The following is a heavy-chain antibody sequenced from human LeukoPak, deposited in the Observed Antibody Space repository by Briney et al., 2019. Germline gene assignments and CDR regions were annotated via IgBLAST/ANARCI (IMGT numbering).Heavy chain of an antibody. CDR1: GYSINSGYY. CDR3: AIIHYYYDSRILAH. V-gene: IGHV4-38-2*02. J-gene: IGHJ4*02. D-gene: IGHD3-10*01. Sequence: SETLSLTCTVSGYSINSGYYWGWIGRPPGKGLEWIGTVYHSGNTYYNASLQSRVTLSLDTSNNQFSLKLGYLTAADTAGYYCAIIHYYYDSRILAHWGQGPLVIVSS. CDR2: VYHSGNT.